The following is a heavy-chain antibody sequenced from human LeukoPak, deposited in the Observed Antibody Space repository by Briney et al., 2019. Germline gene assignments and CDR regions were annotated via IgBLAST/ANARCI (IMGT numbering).Heavy chain of an antibody. V-gene: IGHV3-48*01. J-gene: IGHJ5*02. CDR1: GFTFSSYS. D-gene: IGHD3-3*01. CDR3: ARAPDGIRFMNWFVP. CDR2: ISSSSSTI. Sequence: GGSLRLSCASSGFTFSSYSMNWVRQAPGKGLKWVSYISSSSSTIYYADSVKGRFTISRDYAKNSLYLQMNSLRAEDTAVYYCARAPDGIRFMNWFVPWGQGTLVTVSS.